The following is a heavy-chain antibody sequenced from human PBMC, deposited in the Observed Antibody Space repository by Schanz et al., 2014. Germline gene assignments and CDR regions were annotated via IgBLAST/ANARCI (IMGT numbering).Heavy chain of an antibody. CDR1: GFTFSSYL. D-gene: IGHD3-16*01. CDR3: ARGTPFLCDY. J-gene: IGHJ4*02. Sequence: VQLVESGGGLVKPGGSLTLSCAASGFTFSSYLMSWVRQAPGKGLEWVSSISSTSTYLYYADSVKGRFTISRDSARNSLYLQMSSLRAEDTAVYYCARGTPFLCDYWGQGTLVTVSS. V-gene: IGHV3-21*01. CDR2: ISSTSTYL.